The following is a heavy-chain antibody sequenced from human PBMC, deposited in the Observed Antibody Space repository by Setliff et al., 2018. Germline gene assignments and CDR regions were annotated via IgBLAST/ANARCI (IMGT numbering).Heavy chain of an antibody. CDR2: IDWDDDK. V-gene: IGHV2-70*04. CDR3: AHIKHHLRGTILSAFDI. Sequence: SGPTLVNPTQTLTLTCTFSGLSLSTSGMRVSWIRQPPGKALEWLARIDWDDDKFYSKSLKTRLTISKDTSKHQVVLTVTDLDPVDTATYYCAHIKHHLRGTILSAFDIWGPGTMVTVSS. CDR1: GLSLSTSGMR. J-gene: IGHJ3*02. D-gene: IGHD3-10*01.